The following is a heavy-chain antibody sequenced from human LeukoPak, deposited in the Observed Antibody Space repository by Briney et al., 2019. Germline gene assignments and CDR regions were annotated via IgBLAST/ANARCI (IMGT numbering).Heavy chain of an antibody. CDR3: ARENGDRSNDY. J-gene: IGHJ4*02. D-gene: IGHD1-26*01. Sequence: SVKVSCKASGYTFTSYGISWVRQAPGQGLEWMGRIIPILGIANYAQKFQGRVTITADKSTSTAYMELSSLRSEDTAVYYCARENGDRSNDYWGQGTLVTVSS. V-gene: IGHV1-69*04. CDR1: GYTFTSYG. CDR2: IIPILGIA.